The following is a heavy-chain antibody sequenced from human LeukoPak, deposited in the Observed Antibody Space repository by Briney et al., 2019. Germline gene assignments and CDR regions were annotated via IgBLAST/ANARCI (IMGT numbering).Heavy chain of an antibody. CDR2: INPNSGGT. CDR1: GYTFTGYY. V-gene: IGHV1-2*02. CDR3: ARDSNYYDSSGYEGNFDY. J-gene: IGHJ4*02. Sequence: GASVKVSCKASGYTFTGYYMHWVRQAPGQGLEWMGWINPNSGGTNYAQKFQGRVTVTRDTSISTAYMELSRLRSDDTAVYYCARDSNYYDSSGYEGNFDYWGQGTLVTVSS. D-gene: IGHD3-22*01.